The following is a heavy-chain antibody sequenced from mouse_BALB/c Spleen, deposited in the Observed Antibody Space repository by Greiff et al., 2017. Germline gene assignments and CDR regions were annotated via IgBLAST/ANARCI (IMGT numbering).Heavy chain of an antibody. J-gene: IGHJ4*01. Sequence: EVQGVESGGGLVKPGGSLKLSCAASGFTFSSYTMSWVRQTPEKRLEWVATISSGGSYTYYPDSVKGRFTISRDNAKNTLYLQMSSLKSEDTAMYYCTREGAITTVVATYYAMDYWGQGTSVTVSS. CDR2: ISSGGSYT. CDR3: TREGAITTVVATYYAMDY. V-gene: IGHV5-6-4*01. D-gene: IGHD1-1*01. CDR1: GFTFSSYT.